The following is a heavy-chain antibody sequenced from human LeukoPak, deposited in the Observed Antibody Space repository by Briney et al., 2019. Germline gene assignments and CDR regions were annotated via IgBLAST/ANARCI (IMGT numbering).Heavy chain of an antibody. D-gene: IGHD4-11*01. V-gene: IGHV1-69*01. J-gene: IGHJ4*02. CDR1: GGTFSSYA. CDR3: ARDFHSNFDY. Sequence: ASVKVSCKASGGTFSSYAISWVRQAPGQGLEWMGGIIPIFSTANYAQKFQGRVTITADESTSTAYMELSSLRSEDTAVYYCARDFHSNFDYWGQGTLVTVSS. CDR2: IIPIFSTA.